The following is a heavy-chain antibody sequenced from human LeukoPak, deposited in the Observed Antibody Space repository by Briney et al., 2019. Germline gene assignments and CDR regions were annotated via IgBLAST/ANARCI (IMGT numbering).Heavy chain of an antibody. CDR1: GYSFTSYW. Sequence: GESLKISCKGSGYSFTSYWIGWVRQMPGKGLEWMGIIYPGDSETRYSPSFQGQVTISADTFVSTAYLQWSSLKASDTAMYYCARRGYDPYFDYWGQGTLVTVSS. V-gene: IGHV5-51*01. D-gene: IGHD5-12*01. CDR3: ARRGYDPYFDY. J-gene: IGHJ4*02. CDR2: IYPGDSET.